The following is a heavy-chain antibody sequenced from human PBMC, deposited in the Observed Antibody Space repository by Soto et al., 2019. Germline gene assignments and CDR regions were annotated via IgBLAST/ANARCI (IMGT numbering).Heavy chain of an antibody. V-gene: IGHV4-59*01. CDR3: ARIAVAGTAEYFQH. J-gene: IGHJ1*01. CDR1: GGSISSYY. Sequence: SETLSLTCTVSGGSISSYYWSWIRQPPGKGLEWIGYIYYSGSTNYNPSLKSRVTISVDTSKNQFSLKLSSVTAADTAVYYCARIAVAGTAEYFQHWGQGTLVTVSS. CDR2: IYYSGST. D-gene: IGHD6-19*01.